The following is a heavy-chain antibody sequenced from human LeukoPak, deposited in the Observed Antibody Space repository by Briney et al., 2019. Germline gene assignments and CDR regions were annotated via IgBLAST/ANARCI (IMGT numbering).Heavy chain of an antibody. J-gene: IGHJ3*02. D-gene: IGHD2-21*02. Sequence: SETLSLTCTVSGGSISSSSYCWGWIRQPPGKGLEWIGSIYYSGSTYYNPSLKSRVTISVDTSKNQFSLKLRSVTAADTAVYYCARGPPVVVTASAFDIWGQGTMVTVSS. CDR2: IYYSGST. CDR1: GGSISSSSYC. V-gene: IGHV4-39*07. CDR3: ARGPPVVVTASAFDI.